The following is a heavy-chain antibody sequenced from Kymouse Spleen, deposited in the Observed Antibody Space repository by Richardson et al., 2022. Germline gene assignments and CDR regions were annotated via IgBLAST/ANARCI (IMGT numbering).Heavy chain of an antibody. CDR2: ISYDGSNK. CDR1: GFTFSSYG. V-gene: IGHV3-30*18. Sequence: QVQLVESGGGVVQPGRSLRLSCAASGFTFSSYGMHWVRQAPGKGLEWVAVISYDGSNKYYADSVKGRFTISRDNSKNTLYLQMNSLRAEDTAVYYCAKITMVRGDFFDYWGQGTLVTVSS. J-gene: IGHJ4*02. D-gene: IGHD3-10*01. CDR3: AKITMVRGDFFDY.